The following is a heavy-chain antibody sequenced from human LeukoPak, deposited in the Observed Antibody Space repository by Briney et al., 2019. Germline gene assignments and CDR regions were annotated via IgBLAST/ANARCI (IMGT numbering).Heavy chain of an antibody. J-gene: IGHJ4*02. D-gene: IGHD6-19*01. CDR2: IYYSGST. V-gene: IGHV4-59*08. Sequence: SETLSRTCTVSGGSISGYYWSWIRQPPGKGPEWIGYIYYSGSTNYNPSLKSRVTISVDTSKNQFSLKMNSVTAADTAVYYCARLASSGWSHCDYWGQGTLVTVSS. CDR3: ARLASSGWSHCDY. CDR1: GGSISGYY.